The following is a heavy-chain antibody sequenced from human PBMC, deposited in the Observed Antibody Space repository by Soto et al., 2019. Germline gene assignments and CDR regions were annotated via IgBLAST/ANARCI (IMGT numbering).Heavy chain of an antibody. CDR1: GGSISSSSYH. V-gene: IGHV4-39*07. CDR2: IYYSGST. Sequence: SETLSLTCTVSGGSISSSSYHLGWIRQPPGKGLEWIGSIYYSGSTYYNPSLKSRVTISVDTSKNQFSLKLSSVTAADTAVYYCARESYYGSGATVVAYWGQGTLVTVSS. D-gene: IGHD3-10*01. CDR3: ARESYYGSGATVVAY. J-gene: IGHJ4*02.